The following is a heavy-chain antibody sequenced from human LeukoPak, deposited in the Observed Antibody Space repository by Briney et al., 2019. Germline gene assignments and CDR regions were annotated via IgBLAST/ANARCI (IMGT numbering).Heavy chain of an antibody. CDR1: IGSISSSKW. CDR2: IYLYGTT. D-gene: IGHD1/OR15-1a*01. J-gene: IGHJ6*02. CDR3: ARQKWEQQGRDYYFNGLDV. Sequence: NPSETLSLTCSVSIGSISSSKWWSWVRQSPVKGLEWIGEIYLYGTTNYNPSFTSRVTMSVDRSRNQSSLKLTSVTAADTAVYYCARQKWEQQGRDYYFNGLDVWGPGTTVIVSS. V-gene: IGHV4-4*02.